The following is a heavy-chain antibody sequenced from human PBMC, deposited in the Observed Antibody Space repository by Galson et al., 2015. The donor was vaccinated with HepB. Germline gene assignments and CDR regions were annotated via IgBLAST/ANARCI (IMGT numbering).Heavy chain of an antibody. CDR2: IKEDGSVK. V-gene: IGHV3-7*03. CDR3: ARGYNGFWGS. Sequence: GSLRLSCAVSGFTFSTDWMSWVRQAPGKGLEWVANIKEDGSVKSYVDSVKGRFTISTDNAKNSLYLQMDSLRAEDTAVYYCARGYNGFWGSWGQGTLVTVSS. J-gene: IGHJ5*02. CDR1: GFTFSTDW. D-gene: IGHD3/OR15-3a*01.